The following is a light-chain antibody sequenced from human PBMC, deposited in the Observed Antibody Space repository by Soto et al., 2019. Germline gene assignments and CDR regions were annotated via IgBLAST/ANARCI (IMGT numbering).Light chain of an antibody. V-gene: IGKV3-20*01. CDR3: QQYGRPPKT. CDR1: QSVSSSRY. J-gene: IGKJ1*01. Sequence: EIVLTQSPGTLSLSPGVRATLSCRASQSVSSSRYVAWYQQKAGQAPRLLIYDSSIRATGIPDRFSGSGSGTDFTLTISRLEPEDFAVYFCQQYGRPPKTFGLGTKVEIK. CDR2: DSS.